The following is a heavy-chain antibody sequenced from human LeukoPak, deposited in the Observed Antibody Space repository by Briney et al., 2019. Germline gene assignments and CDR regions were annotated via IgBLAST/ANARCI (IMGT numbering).Heavy chain of an antibody. D-gene: IGHD6-13*01. J-gene: IGHJ4*02. CDR3: ARGLMMAVAGRGEFHY. CDR1: GGSISSYS. V-gene: IGHV4-4*07. CDR2: IYSGGST. Sequence: PSETLSLTCIVSGGSISSYSWNWIRQPPGKGLEWIGRIYSGGSTNYNPSLKSRVTISVDTSKNQFSLKLSSVTAADTAVYYCARGLMMAVAGRGEFHYWGQGTLVTVSS.